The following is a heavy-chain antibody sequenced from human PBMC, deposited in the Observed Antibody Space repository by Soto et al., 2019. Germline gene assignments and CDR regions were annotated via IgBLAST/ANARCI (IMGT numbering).Heavy chain of an antibody. J-gene: IGHJ4*02. CDR2: IVASDAYT. D-gene: IGHD5-12*01. Sequence: EVQLVQSGAEVKKPGESLRISCKGSGYSFTSYWISWGRQMPGKGLEWRGRIVASDAYTNDSPSFQGHVTISADKYISTAYLQWSSLKASDTAMYYCARLAGYSGYDSYSGFDYWGQGTLVTVSS. CDR1: GYSFTSYW. CDR3: ARLAGYSGYDSYSGFDY. V-gene: IGHV5-10-1*01.